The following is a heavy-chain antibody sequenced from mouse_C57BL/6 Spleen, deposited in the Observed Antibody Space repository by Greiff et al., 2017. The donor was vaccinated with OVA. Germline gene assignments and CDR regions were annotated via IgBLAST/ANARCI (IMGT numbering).Heavy chain of an antibody. CDR1: GFTFSDYG. V-gene: IGHV5-15*04. Sequence: EVMLVESGGGLVQPGGSLKLSCAASGFTFSDYGMAWVRQAPRKGPEWVAFISNLAYSIYYADTVTGRFTLSRENAKNTLYLEMSSLRSEDTAMYYCARRITTVDYAMDYWGQGTSVTVSS. CDR2: ISNLAYSI. J-gene: IGHJ4*01. CDR3: ARRITTVDYAMDY. D-gene: IGHD1-1*01.